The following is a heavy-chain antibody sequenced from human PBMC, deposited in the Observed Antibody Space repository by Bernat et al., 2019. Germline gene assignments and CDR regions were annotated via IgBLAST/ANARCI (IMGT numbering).Heavy chain of an antibody. V-gene: IGHV3-15*01. CDR3: TTRSTLYGFDY. Sequence: LQLQESGPGLVKPSETLSLTCTVSGGSISSYNYYWGWIRQPPGKGLEWVGRIKSKTDGGTTDYAAPVKGRFTISRDDSRNTLYLQMNSLKTEDTAMYYCTTRSTLYGFDYWGQGTLATVSS. CDR1: GGSISSYNYY. D-gene: IGHD2/OR15-2a*01. CDR2: IKSKTDGGTT. J-gene: IGHJ4*02.